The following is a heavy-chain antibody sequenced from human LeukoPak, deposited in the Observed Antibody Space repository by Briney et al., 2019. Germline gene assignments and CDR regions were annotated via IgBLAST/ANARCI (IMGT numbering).Heavy chain of an antibody. V-gene: IGHV3-23*01. CDR3: AKHSSGWYEYYFDY. CDR2: ISGSGGST. D-gene: IGHD6-19*01. Sequence: PGGSLRLSCAASGFTFSSYALTWVRQAPGKGLGWVSAISGSGGSTYYADSVKGRFTISRHNSKNTLYLQMNSLRAEDTAVYYCAKHSSGWYEYYFDYWGQGTLVTVSS. CDR1: GFTFSSYA. J-gene: IGHJ4*02.